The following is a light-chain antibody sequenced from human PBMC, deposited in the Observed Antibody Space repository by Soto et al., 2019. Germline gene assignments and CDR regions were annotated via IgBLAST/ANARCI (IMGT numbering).Light chain of an antibody. CDR2: DVN. CDR3: CSYAGSYTLV. CDR1: SSDVGGYNY. V-gene: IGLV2-11*01. J-gene: IGLJ1*01. Sequence: QSALTQPRSVSGSPGQSVTISCTGTSSDVGGYNYVSWCQQHPGKAPKLMIYDVNKRPSGVPDRFSGSKSGNTASLTISGLQAEDEADYYCCSYAGSYTLVFGTGTKLTVL.